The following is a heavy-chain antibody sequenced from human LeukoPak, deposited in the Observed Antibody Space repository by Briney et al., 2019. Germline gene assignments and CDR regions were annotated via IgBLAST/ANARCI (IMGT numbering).Heavy chain of an antibody. D-gene: IGHD1-7*01. Sequence: SVKVSCKASGGTFSSYATSWVRQAPGQGLEWMGGIIPIFGTANYAQKFQGRVTITTDESTSAAYMELSSLRSEDTAVYYCARDVRTGTYAFDIWGQGTMVTVSS. CDR2: IIPIFGTA. V-gene: IGHV1-69*05. CDR3: ARDVRTGTYAFDI. CDR1: GGTFSSYA. J-gene: IGHJ3*02.